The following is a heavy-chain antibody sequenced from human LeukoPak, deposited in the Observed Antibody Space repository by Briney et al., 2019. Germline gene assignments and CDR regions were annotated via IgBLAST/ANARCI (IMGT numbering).Heavy chain of an antibody. D-gene: IGHD3-3*01. V-gene: IGHV3-23*01. Sequence: GGSLRLSCAASGFTFSSYAMSWVRQAPGKGLEWVSAISGSGGSTYYADSVKGRFTIPRDNSKNTLYLQMNSLRAEDTAVYYCAKGEAYYDFWSGYQSINYFDYWGQGTLVTVSS. J-gene: IGHJ4*02. CDR3: AKGEAYYDFWSGYQSINYFDY. CDR1: GFTFSSYA. CDR2: ISGSGGST.